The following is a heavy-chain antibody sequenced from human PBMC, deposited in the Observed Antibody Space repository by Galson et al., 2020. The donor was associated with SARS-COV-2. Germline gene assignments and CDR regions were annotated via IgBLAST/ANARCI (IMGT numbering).Heavy chain of an antibody. V-gene: IGHV3-30*04. D-gene: IGHD3-22*01. CDR2: ITYDGSNK. CDR1: GFTFSSYA. CDR3: ARDYYDSSGSNAFDI. J-gene: IGHJ3*02. Sequence: SVKVSCASSGFTFSSYAMHWVRQAPGKGLEWVAVITYDGSNKYYADSVKGRFTISRDNSKNTLYLQMNSLRAEDTAVYYCARDYYDSSGSNAFDIWGQGTMVTVSS.